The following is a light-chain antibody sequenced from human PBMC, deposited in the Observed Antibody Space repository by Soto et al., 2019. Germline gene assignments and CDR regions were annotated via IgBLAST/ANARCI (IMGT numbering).Light chain of an antibody. CDR2: GAS. Sequence: EIVLTQSPGTLSLSPGERATLSCRASQSVSSSYLAWYQQKPGQAPRLLIYGASCRDTGIPDRFSGSGSGTDFTLTISRLEPEDFAVYYCQQYGSSPWFTFGPGTKVDIK. J-gene: IGKJ3*01. CDR3: QQYGSSPWFT. V-gene: IGKV3-20*01. CDR1: QSVSSSY.